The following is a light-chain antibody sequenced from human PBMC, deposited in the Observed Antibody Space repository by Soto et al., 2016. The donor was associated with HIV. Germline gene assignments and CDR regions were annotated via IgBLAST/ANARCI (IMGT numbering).Light chain of an antibody. V-gene: IGKV1-39*01. CDR2: SAY. Sequence: DIQMTQSPSSLSASVGGRVTITCRASQSISNYVNWYQQKPGQAPKVLISSAYTLESGVSSRFSGSRSGAVFTLTISSLQPEDFGTYYCQQSSETPRTFGQGTKVLI. CDR3: QQSSETPRT. J-gene: IGKJ1*01. CDR1: QSISNY.